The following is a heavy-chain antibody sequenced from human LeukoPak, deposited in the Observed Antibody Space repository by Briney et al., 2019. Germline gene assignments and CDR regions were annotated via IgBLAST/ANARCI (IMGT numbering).Heavy chain of an antibody. CDR3: ARGQQQADY. CDR1: GGSISSSSYY. Sequence: SETLSLTCTVSGGSISSSSYYWGWIRQPPGKGLEWIGSIYYSGSTYYNPSLKSRVTISVDTSKNQFSLKLSSVTAADTAVYYCARGQQQADYWGQGTLVTVSS. V-gene: IGHV4-39*01. CDR2: IYYSGST. J-gene: IGHJ4*02. D-gene: IGHD6-13*01.